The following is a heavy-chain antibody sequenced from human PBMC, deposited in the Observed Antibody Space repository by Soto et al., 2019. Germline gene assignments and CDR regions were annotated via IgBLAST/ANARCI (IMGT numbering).Heavy chain of an antibody. CDR3: AADSPYSVRGMDV. CDR2: IVVGSGNT. D-gene: IGHD1-26*01. Sequence: SVKVSCKASGFTFTSSAVQWVRQARGQRLEWIGWIVVGSGNTNYAQKFQERVTITRDMSTSTAYMELSSLRSEDTAVYYCAADSPYSVRGMDVWGQGTTVTVSS. CDR1: GFTFTSSA. V-gene: IGHV1-58*01. J-gene: IGHJ6*02.